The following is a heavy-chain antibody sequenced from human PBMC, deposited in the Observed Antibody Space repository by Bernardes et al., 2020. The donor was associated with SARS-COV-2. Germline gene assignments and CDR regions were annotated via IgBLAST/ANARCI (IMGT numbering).Heavy chain of an antibody. CDR2: FSGRGDFT. V-gene: IGHV3-23*01. CDR3: AKVEALEPFYHYGMDV. CDR1: GFNFGKYD. D-gene: IGHD3-3*02. J-gene: IGHJ6*02. Sequence: GGSLRLSCVASGFNFGKYDMTWVRQGPGKGLEWVSTFSGRGDFTHYAESVKGRFVISRDDSKNTLYLQMNSLRGEDTAVYYCAKVEALEPFYHYGMDVWGQGTTVTVSS.